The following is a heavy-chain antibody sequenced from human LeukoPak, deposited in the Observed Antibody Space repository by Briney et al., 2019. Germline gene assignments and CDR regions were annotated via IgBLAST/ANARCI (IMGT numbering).Heavy chain of an antibody. CDR2: ILYDGSNK. J-gene: IGHJ4*02. V-gene: IGHV3-30*18. CDR3: AKDLRGVPYGFDPPGDY. CDR1: GFIFSTYG. Sequence: GRSLRLSCAASGFIFSTYGMYWVRQAPGKGLEWVAMILYDGSNKYYADSVKGRFTISRDNSKDTLFLQTNSLRAEDTALYYCAKDLRGVPYGFDPPGDYWGQGTLVTVSS. D-gene: IGHD3-10*01.